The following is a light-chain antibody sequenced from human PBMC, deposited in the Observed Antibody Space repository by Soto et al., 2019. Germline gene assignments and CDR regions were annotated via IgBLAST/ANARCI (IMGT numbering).Light chain of an antibody. Sequence: DSQMTQSPSTLSGSVGDRVTITCRASQGISSYLAWYQQKPGKAPKLLIYAASTLQSGVPSRFSGSGSGTEFTLTISSLQSEDFAVYYCQQYNNWPPITFGQGTRLEI. CDR2: AAS. V-gene: IGKV1-9*01. CDR3: QQYNNWPPIT. J-gene: IGKJ5*01. CDR1: QGISSY.